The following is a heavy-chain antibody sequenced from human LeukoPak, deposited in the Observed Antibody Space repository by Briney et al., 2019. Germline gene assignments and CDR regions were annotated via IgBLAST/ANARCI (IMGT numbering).Heavy chain of an antibody. J-gene: IGHJ4*02. CDR1: GYSFTSYW. Sequence: GESLKISCKGSGYSFTSYWIGWVRQMPGKGLEWMGIIYPGDSDTRYSPSFQGQVTISADKSIRTAYLQWSSRKASDTAMYYCARLGTYGSGSYYPGYWGQGTLVTVSP. CDR3: ARLGTYGSGSYYPGY. D-gene: IGHD3-10*01. V-gene: IGHV5-51*01. CDR2: IYPGDSDT.